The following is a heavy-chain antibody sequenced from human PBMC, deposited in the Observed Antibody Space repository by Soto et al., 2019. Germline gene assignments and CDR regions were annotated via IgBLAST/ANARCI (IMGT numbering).Heavy chain of an antibody. V-gene: IGHV3-30-3*01. D-gene: IGHD1-26*01. Sequence: PGGSLRLSCAASTFTFSSYAMHWVRQAPGKGLEWVAVISYDGSNKYYADSVKGRFTISRDNSKNTLFLQMNSLRAEDTAVYYCARGAFNSGSYSSHDAFDIWGQGTMVTVSS. CDR1: TFTFSSYA. CDR3: ARGAFNSGSYSSHDAFDI. CDR2: ISYDGSNK. J-gene: IGHJ3*02.